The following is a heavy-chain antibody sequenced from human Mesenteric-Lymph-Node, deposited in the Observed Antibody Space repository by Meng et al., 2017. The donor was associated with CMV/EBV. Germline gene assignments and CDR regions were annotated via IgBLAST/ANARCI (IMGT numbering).Heavy chain of an antibody. CDR1: GGSISSRSYH. D-gene: IGHD1-7*01. CDR3: ARGEAGLKLELRYYYYAMDV. V-gene: IGHV4-39*07. CDR2: IYYSGTT. Sequence: SETLSLTCTVSGGSISSRSYHWGWVRRPPGKGLEWIGAIYYSGTTYYNPSLKSRVTISIDTSKNQFSLKLNSVTAADSAVYYCARGEAGLKLELRYYYYAMDVWGQGTTVTVSS. J-gene: IGHJ6*02.